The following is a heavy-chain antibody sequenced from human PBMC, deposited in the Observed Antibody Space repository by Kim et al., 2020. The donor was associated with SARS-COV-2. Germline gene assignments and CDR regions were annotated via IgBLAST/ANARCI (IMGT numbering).Heavy chain of an antibody. CDR1: GFTFSSYA. J-gene: IGHJ6*02. CDR3: AKDLGHYYGSGSYFSPADV. D-gene: IGHD3-10*01. CDR2: ISGSGGST. Sequence: GGSLRLSCAASGFTFSSYAMSWVRQAPGKGLEWVSAISGSGGSTYYADSVKGRFTISRDNSKNTLYLQMNSLRAEDTAVYYCAKDLGHYYGSGSYFSPADVWGQGTTVTVSS. V-gene: IGHV3-23*01.